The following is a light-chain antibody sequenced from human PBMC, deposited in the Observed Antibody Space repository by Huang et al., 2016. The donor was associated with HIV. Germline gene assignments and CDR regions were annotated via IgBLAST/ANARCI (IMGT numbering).Light chain of an antibody. CDR1: QGIRNL. J-gene: IGKJ5*01. CDR3: QQYKSYPFT. Sequence: DIQMTQSPSSLSASIGDRVTITCRASQGIRNLLAWIQQKPGKSPRSLIYAASSLRSGVPSNFSGSGSGTEFTLTINSLQPEDFATYYCQQYKSYPFTFGLGTRLEIK. CDR2: AAS. V-gene: IGKV1-16*02.